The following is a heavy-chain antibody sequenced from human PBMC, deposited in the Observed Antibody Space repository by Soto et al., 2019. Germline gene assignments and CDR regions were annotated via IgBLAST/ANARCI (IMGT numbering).Heavy chain of an antibody. CDR1: GFTFSSYA. CDR3: AKADVNKGPRLNYYYGMDV. Sequence: EVQLLESGGGLVQPGGSLRLSCAASGFTFSSYAMSWVRQAPGKGLEWVSAISGSGGSTYYADSVKGRFTISRDNSKNTLYLQMNSLRAEDTAVYYCAKADVNKGPRLNYYYGMDVWGQGTTVTVSS. CDR2: ISGSGGST. D-gene: IGHD3-16*01. J-gene: IGHJ6*02. V-gene: IGHV3-23*01.